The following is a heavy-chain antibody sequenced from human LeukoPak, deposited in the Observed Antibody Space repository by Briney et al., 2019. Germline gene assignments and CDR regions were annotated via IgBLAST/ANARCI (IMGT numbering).Heavy chain of an antibody. Sequence: GSLRLSCAASGFTFDDHHMSWVRQAPGKGLEWVSGINWNGGVTGHADSVKGRFTISRDNAKNSLYLQMNSLRAEDKAVYYCARDRLLFDYWGQGTLVTVSS. J-gene: IGHJ4*02. V-gene: IGHV3-20*04. CDR2: INWNGGVT. CDR1: GFTFDDHH. CDR3: ARDRLLFDY.